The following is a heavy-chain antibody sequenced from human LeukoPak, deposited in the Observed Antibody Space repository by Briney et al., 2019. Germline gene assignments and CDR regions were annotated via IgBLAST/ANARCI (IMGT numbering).Heavy chain of an antibody. V-gene: IGHV1-2*02. CDR1: GYTFTGYY. CDR2: INPNSGGT. Sequence: ASVKVSFKASGYTFTGYYMHWVRQAPGQGLEWMGWINPNSGGTNYAQKFQGRVTMTRDTSISTAYMELSRLRSDDPAGYYCARQDSSGYLGCWGQGTLVTVSS. CDR3: ARQDSSGYLGC. J-gene: IGHJ4*02. D-gene: IGHD3-22*01.